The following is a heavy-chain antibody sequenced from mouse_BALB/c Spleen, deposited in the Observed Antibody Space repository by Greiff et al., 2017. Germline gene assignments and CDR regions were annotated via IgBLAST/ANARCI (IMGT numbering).Heavy chain of an antibody. D-gene: IGHD1-1*01. CDR1: GYTFTSYW. CDR2: INPSTGYT. J-gene: IGHJ4*01. CDR3: ARIPLRSYAMDY. Sequence: QVQLQQSGAELAKPGASVKMSCKASGYTFTSYWMHWVKQRPGQGLEWIGYINPSTGYTEYNQKFKDKATLTADKSSSTAYMQLSSLTSEDSAVYYCARIPLRSYAMDYWGQGTSVTVSS. V-gene: IGHV1-7*01.